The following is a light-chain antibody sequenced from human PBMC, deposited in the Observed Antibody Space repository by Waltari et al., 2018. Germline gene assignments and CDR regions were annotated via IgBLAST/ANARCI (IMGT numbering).Light chain of an antibody. V-gene: IGLV1-47*01. CDR1: SSNIGRNY. Sequence: SVLTQPPAASGTPGQRVTISCSGSSSNIGRNYVYWYQKVPGTGPKLLIYTDEQRPSGVPVRFTVSKSGTSASLAISGLRSEDEAEYYCATWDDSLGGYVVFGGGTKLTVL. CDR2: TDE. J-gene: IGLJ2*01. CDR3: ATWDDSLGGYVV.